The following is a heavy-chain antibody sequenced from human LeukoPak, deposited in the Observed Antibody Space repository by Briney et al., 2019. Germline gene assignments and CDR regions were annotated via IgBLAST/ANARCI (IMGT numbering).Heavy chain of an antibody. CDR1: GGSIRSSYYY. D-gene: IGHD5-12*01. CDR3: AREIADSGYDPYYFIDY. J-gene: IGHJ4*02. Sequence: SETLSLTCTVSGGSIRSSYYYWGWIRQPPGKGLEWIGSIYDSGSTYYNPSLKSRVTISVDTSKNQFSLKLNSVTAADTAVYYCAREIADSGYDPYYFIDYWGQGTLVTVSS. V-gene: IGHV4-39*02. CDR2: IYDSGST.